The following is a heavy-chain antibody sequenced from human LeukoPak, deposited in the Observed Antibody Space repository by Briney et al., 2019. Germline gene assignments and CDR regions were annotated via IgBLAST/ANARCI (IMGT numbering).Heavy chain of an antibody. CDR3: GRMGRGTGYSSGWYGGYYFDY. V-gene: IGHV4-39*07. CDR1: GGSISSSSYY. Sequence: SETLSLTCTVSGGSISSSSYYWGWIRQPPGKGLEWIGSIYYSGSTYYNPSLKSRVTISVDTSKNQFSLKLSSVTAADTAVYYCGRMGRGTGYSSGWYGGYYFDYWGQGTLVTVSS. D-gene: IGHD6-19*01. CDR2: IYYSGST. J-gene: IGHJ4*02.